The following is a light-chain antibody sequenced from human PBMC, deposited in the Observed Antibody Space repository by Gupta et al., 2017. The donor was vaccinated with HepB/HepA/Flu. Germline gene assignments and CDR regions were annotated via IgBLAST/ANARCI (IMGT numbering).Light chain of an antibody. Sequence: NVLTQYPGTLPLSPGERVTLSCRATQSLNNDYLALYQQKPGQAPRLLIYGASIRATGISDRFSGSGSGTDFTLTISRLESEDFALYYCQQYGGSPLYTFGQGTKMEIK. J-gene: IGKJ2*01. CDR1: QSLNNDY. CDR2: GAS. V-gene: IGKV3-20*01. CDR3: QQYGGSPLYT.